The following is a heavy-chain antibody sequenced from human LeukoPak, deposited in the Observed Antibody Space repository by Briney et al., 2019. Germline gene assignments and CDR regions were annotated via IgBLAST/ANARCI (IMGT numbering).Heavy chain of an antibody. CDR1: GFTFSSYA. D-gene: IGHD3-10*01. J-gene: IGHJ6*03. CDR2: ISGSGGST. Sequence: GGSLRLSCAASGFTFSSYAMSWVRQAPGKGLEWVSAISGSGGSTYYADSVKGRFTISRDNSKNTLYLQMNSLRAEDSAVYYCAKPGSPGYYYFMDVWGKGTTVTVSS. CDR3: AKPGSPGYYYFMDV. V-gene: IGHV3-23*01.